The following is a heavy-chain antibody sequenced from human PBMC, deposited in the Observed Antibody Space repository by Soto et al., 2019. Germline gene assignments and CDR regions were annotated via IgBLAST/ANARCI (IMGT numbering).Heavy chain of an antibody. J-gene: IGHJ4*02. V-gene: IGHV3-15*01. CDR2: IKSKTDGGTT. D-gene: IGHD2-21*01. CDR1: GFTFSNAW. CDR3: TRGADIWGY. Sequence: EVQLVESGGGLVKPGGSLRLSCPASGFTFSNAWMSWVRQPPGKGLEWVGGIKSKTDGGTTDYAAPVKGRFTISRDDSKNTLYLQMNSLKTEDTAVYYCTRGADIWGYWGQGTLVTVSS.